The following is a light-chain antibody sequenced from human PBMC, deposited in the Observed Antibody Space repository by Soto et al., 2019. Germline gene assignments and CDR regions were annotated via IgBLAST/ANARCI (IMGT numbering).Light chain of an antibody. CDR3: QQYYSTPLT. Sequence: DIVMTQSPDSLAVSLGERATINCKSSQSVLYSSNNKNYLAWYQQKPGQPPKLLIYWASTRESGVPDRFSGSGSGTDFTLTISSLQAEDLAVYYCQQYYSTPLTFGGGTMVEIK. V-gene: IGKV4-1*01. J-gene: IGKJ4*01. CDR2: WAS. CDR1: QSVLYSSNNKNY.